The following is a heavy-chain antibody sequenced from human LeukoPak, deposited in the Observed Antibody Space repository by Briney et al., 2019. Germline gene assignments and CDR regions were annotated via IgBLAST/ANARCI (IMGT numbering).Heavy chain of an antibody. Sequence: SETLSLTCTVYGGSISSSSYYWGWIRQPPGKGLEWIGSIYYSGSTYYNPSLKSRVTISVDTSKNQFSLKLSSVTAADTAVYYCARGNYVWGSYRYTAYGYWGQGTLVTVSS. CDR3: ARGNYVWGSYRYTAYGY. J-gene: IGHJ4*02. CDR2: IYYSGST. V-gene: IGHV4-39*07. CDR1: GGSISSSSYY. D-gene: IGHD3-16*02.